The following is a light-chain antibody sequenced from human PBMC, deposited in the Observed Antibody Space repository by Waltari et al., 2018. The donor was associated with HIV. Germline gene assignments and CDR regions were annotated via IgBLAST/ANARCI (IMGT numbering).Light chain of an antibody. Sequence: IQMTQSPSSLSASLGDRVTITCRASQSIGNYVNWYQQKPGKAPNLLIYAASRLQRGVPSRFSGSGSGTDLTLIISDLQPEDYATYYCQQSSLTPRTPRTFGQGTKVEV. CDR1: QSIGNY. CDR3: QQSSLTPRTPRT. J-gene: IGKJ1*01. V-gene: IGKV1-39*01. CDR2: AAS.